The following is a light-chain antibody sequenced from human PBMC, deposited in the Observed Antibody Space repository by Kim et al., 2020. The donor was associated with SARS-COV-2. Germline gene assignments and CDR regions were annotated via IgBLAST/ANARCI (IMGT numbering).Light chain of an antibody. CDR1: QIVRSN. CDR2: GAS. Sequence: PPGEGATPSCRASQIVRSNLAWYQQKPGQAPRLLIYGASTRATGIPARFSGSGSGTEFTLTISSLQSEDFAVYYCQQYNNWPPITFGQGTRLEIK. J-gene: IGKJ5*01. CDR3: QQYNNWPPIT. V-gene: IGKV3-15*01.